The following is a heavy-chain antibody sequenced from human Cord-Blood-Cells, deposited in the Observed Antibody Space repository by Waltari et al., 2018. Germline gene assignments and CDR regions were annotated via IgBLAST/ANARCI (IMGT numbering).Heavy chain of an antibody. CDR1: GFTVSSNY. J-gene: IGHJ4*02. CDR2: IYSGGST. V-gene: IGHV3-53*01. Sequence: EVQLVESGGGLIQPGGSLRLSCAASGFTVSSNYMSWVRQAPGKGLEWVSVIYSGGSTYYADSVKGRFTISRDNSKNTLYLQMNSLRAEDTAVYYCARVGCSGGSCYSGYFDYWGQGTLVTVSS. D-gene: IGHD2-15*01. CDR3: ARVGCSGGSCYSGYFDY.